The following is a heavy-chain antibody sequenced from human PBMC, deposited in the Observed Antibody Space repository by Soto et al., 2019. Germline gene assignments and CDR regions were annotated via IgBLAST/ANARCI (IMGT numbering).Heavy chain of an antibody. Sequence: QLQLQESGPGLVKPSETLSLTCTVSGGSISTYYWSWVRQPAGKGLEWIGRIYSNGDTDYTSSLKSRVTISIDTSKNQFSLKLSSVTAADTAVYYCARDTRLEGATVGLYDFWGQGTLVTVSS. CDR2: IYSNGDT. J-gene: IGHJ4*02. CDR3: ARDTRLEGATVGLYDF. D-gene: IGHD1-26*01. CDR1: GGSISTYY. V-gene: IGHV4-4*07.